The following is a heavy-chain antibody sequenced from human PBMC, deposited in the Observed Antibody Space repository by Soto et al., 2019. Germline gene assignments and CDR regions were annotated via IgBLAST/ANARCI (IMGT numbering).Heavy chain of an antibody. V-gene: IGHV4-59*01. Sequence: PSETLSLTCTVSGDSISSYSWSWIRQPPGKGLEWIGNIHYNGNTKYSPSLKSRVTMSVDTSKNHFSLKLISVTTADTAVYYCAKSITVTPTARWHFDSWGQGTLVTVSS. J-gene: IGHJ4*02. CDR3: AKSITVTPTARWHFDS. CDR2: IHYNGNT. CDR1: GDSISSYS. D-gene: IGHD4-17*01.